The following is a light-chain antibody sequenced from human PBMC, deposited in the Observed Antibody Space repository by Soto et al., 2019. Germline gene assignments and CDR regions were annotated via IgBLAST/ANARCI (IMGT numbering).Light chain of an antibody. CDR1: SSDVGSYNH. J-gene: IGLJ2*01. V-gene: IGLV2-14*01. Sequence: QSALTQPASVSGARGQSITISCTGSSSDVGSYNHVSWYQQHPGKAPKLMIYEVSNRPSGVSNRFSGSKSGNTASLTISGLQAEDEVDYYCSSYTTSTTRIIFGGGPKVTVL. CDR2: EVS. CDR3: SSYTTSTTRII.